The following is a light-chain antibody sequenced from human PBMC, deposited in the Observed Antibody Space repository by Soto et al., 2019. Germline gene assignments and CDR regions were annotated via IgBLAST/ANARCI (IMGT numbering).Light chain of an antibody. CDR3: SSYTTSNTRQIV. Sequence: SALTQPASVSGSPGQSITISCTGTSSDVGGYNYVSWYQQHPGKAPKFMIYDVSNRPSGVSNRFSGSKSGNTASLTISGLQAEDEADNYCSSYTTSNTRQIVFGTGTKVTVL. CDR1: SSDVGGYNY. V-gene: IGLV2-14*01. CDR2: DVS. J-gene: IGLJ1*01.